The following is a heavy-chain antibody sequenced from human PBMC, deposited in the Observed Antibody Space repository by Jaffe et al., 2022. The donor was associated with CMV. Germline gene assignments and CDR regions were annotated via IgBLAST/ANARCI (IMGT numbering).Heavy chain of an antibody. D-gene: IGHD3-22*01. CDR1: GGSFSGYY. CDR3: ARGYTPYYYDSSGYYSPHYYYYYMDV. Sequence: QVQLQQWGAGLLKPSETLSLTCAVYGGSFSGYYWSWIRQPPGKGLEWIGEINHSGSTNYNPSLKSRVTISVDTSKNQFSLKLSSVTAADTAVYYCARGYTPYYYDSSGYYSPHYYYYYMDVWGKGTTVTVSS. J-gene: IGHJ6*03. V-gene: IGHV4-34*01. CDR2: INHSGST.